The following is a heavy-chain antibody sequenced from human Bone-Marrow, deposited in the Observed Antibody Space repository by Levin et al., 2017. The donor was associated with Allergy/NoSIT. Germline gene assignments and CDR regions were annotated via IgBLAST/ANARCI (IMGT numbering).Heavy chain of an antibody. D-gene: IGHD3-9*01. J-gene: IGHJ4*02. CDR2: IYHSGST. Sequence: SETLSLTCAVSGGSISSGGYSWSWIRQPPGKGLEWIGYIYHSGSTYYNPSLKSRVTISVDRSKNQFSLKLSSVTAADTAVYYCARANYDILTGYSYYFDYWGQGTLVTVSS. CDR3: ARANYDILTGYSYYFDY. V-gene: IGHV4-30-2*01. CDR1: GGSISSGGYS.